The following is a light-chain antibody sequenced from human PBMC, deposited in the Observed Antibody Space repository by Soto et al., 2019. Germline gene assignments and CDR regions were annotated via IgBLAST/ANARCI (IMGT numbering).Light chain of an antibody. V-gene: IGKV3-20*01. J-gene: IGKJ3*01. CDR3: QQFGSSPGFT. Sequence: EIVLTQSPGTLSLSPGERATLSCRASQSINSRYLAWYQQKPGQAPRLLIYGASSRATGIPDRFSGSGSGTYFTLTISRLEPEDFAVYYCQQFGSSPGFTCGPGTKVDIK. CDR2: GAS. CDR1: QSINSRY.